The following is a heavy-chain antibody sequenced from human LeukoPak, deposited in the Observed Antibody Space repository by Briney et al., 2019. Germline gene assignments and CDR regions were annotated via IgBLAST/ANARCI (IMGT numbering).Heavy chain of an antibody. D-gene: IGHD3-16*01. J-gene: IGHJ6*02. CDR1: GFTFSSYE. Sequence: PGGSLRLSCAASGFTFSSYEMNWVRQAPGKGLEWASYISSSGGNIYYADSVKGRFTISRDNAKNSLYLQMNSLRAEDTAVYYCARGLTAGMDVWGQGTTVTVSS. CDR2: ISSSGGNI. CDR3: ARGLTAGMDV. V-gene: IGHV3-48*03.